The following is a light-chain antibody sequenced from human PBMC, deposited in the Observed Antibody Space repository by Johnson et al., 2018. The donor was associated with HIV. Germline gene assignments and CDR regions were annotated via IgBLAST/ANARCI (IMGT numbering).Light chain of an antibody. CDR3: GTWDTSLSAGGV. Sequence: QSVLTQSPSVSAAPGQKVTISCSGSSSNIGNNYVSWYQQLPGTAPKLLIYENNKLPSGIPDRFSGSKSGTSATLGITGLQTGDEADYYCGTWDTSLSAGGVFVTGTKVTVL. J-gene: IGLJ1*01. CDR1: SSNIGNNY. CDR2: ENN. V-gene: IGLV1-51*02.